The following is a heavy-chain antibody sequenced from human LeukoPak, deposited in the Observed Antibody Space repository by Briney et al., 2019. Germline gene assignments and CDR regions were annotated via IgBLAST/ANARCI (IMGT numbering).Heavy chain of an antibody. Sequence: GGSLRLSCAASGFTFSSYGMHWVRQAPGKGLEWVALIWYDGNNKYYADSVKGRFTISRDNSKNTLYLQMDSLRVDDTAVYRRYSYGPFDYWGQGTLVTVSS. CDR3: YSYGPFDY. CDR1: GFTFSSYG. J-gene: IGHJ4*02. V-gene: IGHV3-33*01. CDR2: IWYDGNNK. D-gene: IGHD5-18*01.